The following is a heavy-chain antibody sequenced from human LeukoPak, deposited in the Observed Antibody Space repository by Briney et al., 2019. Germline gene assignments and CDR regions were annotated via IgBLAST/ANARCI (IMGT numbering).Heavy chain of an antibody. J-gene: IGHJ6*02. Sequence: GGSLRLSCAASGFSFSDSWMSWVRQAPGKGPEWVANIKKDGSEEHYVDSVKGRFIVSRDNARQSFFLEMKSLRVEDTAVNYCATYDNWVAGDVWGQGTTVSVSS. CDR1: GFSFSDSW. D-gene: IGHD5-24*01. CDR2: IKKDGSEE. V-gene: IGHV3-7*01. CDR3: ATYDNWVAGDV.